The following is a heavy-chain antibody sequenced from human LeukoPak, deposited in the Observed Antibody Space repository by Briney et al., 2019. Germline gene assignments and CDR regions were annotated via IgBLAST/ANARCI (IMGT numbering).Heavy chain of an antibody. J-gene: IGHJ3*02. D-gene: IGHD6-13*01. Sequence: PSETLSLTCTVSGGSISSCYWSWIRQPPGKGREWIGYIYYSGSTNYNPSLKSRVTISVDTSKNQFSLKLSSVTAADTAVYYCARDIPGIAAAGSYAFDIWGQGTMVTVSS. CDR3: ARDIPGIAAAGSYAFDI. CDR2: IYYSGST. V-gene: IGHV4-59*12. CDR1: GGSISSCY.